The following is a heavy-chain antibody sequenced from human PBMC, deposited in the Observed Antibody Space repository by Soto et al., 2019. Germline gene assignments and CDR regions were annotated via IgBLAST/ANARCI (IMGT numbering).Heavy chain of an antibody. J-gene: IGHJ6*02. CDR2: IYYSGST. V-gene: IGHV4-59*01. D-gene: IGHD3-10*01. CDR3: ARVPVTMVRGVRYYGMDV. Sequence: PSETLSLTCTVSGGSISSYYWSWIRQPPGKGLEWIGYIYYSGSTNYNPSLKSRVTISEDTSKNQYSLKLRSVTAADTALFYCARVPVTMVRGVRYYGMDVWGQGTTVTVSS. CDR1: GGSISSYY.